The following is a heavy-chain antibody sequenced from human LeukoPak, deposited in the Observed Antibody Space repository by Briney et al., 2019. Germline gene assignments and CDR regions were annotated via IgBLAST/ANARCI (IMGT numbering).Heavy chain of an antibody. D-gene: IGHD1-26*01. CDR1: GYTFTGYY. V-gene: IGHV1-2*02. Sequence: ASVKASCKASGYTFTGYYMHWVRQAPGQGLEWMGWINPNSGGTNYAQKFQGRVTMTRDTSISTAYMELSRLRSDDTAVYYCARAVGATGTSDYWGQGTLVTVSS. CDR2: INPNSGGT. CDR3: ARAVGATGTSDY. J-gene: IGHJ4*02.